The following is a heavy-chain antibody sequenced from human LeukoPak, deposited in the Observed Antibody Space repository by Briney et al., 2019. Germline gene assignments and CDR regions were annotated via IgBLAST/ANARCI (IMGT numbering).Heavy chain of an antibody. D-gene: IGHD2-15*01. CDR3: ARDRMFDY. V-gene: IGHV4-59*01. CDR2: IYYSGST. J-gene: IGHJ4*02. CDR1: GGSPSSYY. Sequence: SQTPSLTCTVSGGSPSSYYWSWIRQPPGKGLEWIGYIYYSGSTNYNPSLKSRVTISVDTSKNQFSLKLSSVTAADTAVYYCARDRMFDYWGQGTLVTVSS.